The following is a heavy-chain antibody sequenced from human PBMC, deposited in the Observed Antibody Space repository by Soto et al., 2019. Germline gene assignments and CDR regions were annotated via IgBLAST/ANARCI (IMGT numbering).Heavy chain of an antibody. CDR3: ARGLGRTGILSAVGN. V-gene: IGHV4-34*01. Sequence: TLSLNCAFYCGSFIGYYRSWIRHSPGKGLEWLGEVNHGGSTNYNPSLKSRVTISVDTSKNQFSLKLSSVTAADTAVYYCARGLGRTGILSAVGNWGPGTLVTVS. CDR1: CGSFIGYY. CDR2: VNHGGST. D-gene: IGHD6-13*01. J-gene: IGHJ4*02.